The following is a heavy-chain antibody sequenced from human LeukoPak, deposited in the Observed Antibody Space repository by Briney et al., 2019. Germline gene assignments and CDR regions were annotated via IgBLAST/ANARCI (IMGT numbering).Heavy chain of an antibody. V-gene: IGHV3-30-3*01. CDR3: ARDFSPAAIAGDYYFDY. D-gene: IGHD2-2*01. CDR2: MSYDGNSK. Sequence: GGSLRLSCAASRFTFNNYAMHWVRQAAGKGLEWVAVMSYDGNSKYYADSVKGRFTISRDNSKNTLYLQMNSLRPEDTAVFYCARDFSPAAIAGDYYFDYWGQGTLVTVSS. CDR1: RFTFNNYA. J-gene: IGHJ4*02.